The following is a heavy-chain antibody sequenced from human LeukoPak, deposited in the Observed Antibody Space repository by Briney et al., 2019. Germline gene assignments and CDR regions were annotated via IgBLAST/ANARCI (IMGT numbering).Heavy chain of an antibody. CDR2: ITGSGGST. CDR3: AKDPEAAAEGWFDP. CDR1: GFTFSSYD. Sequence: GGSLRLSCAASGFTFSSYDMSWVRQAPGRGLEWVSGITGSGGSTYYADSVKGRFTISRDNSKNTLYLQMNSLRAEDTAVYYCAKDPEAAAEGWFDPWGQGTLVTVSS. V-gene: IGHV3-23*01. J-gene: IGHJ5*02. D-gene: IGHD6-13*01.